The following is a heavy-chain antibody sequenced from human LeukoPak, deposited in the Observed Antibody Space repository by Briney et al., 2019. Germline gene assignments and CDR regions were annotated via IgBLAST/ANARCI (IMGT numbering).Heavy chain of an antibody. D-gene: IGHD5-24*01. CDR1: GGSISSGSYY. J-gene: IGHJ4*02. V-gene: IGHV4-61*02. CDR2: VYTSGST. CDR3: ARDRDGYNFRFDY. Sequence: SQTLSLTCTVSGGSISSGSYYWSWIRQPAGKGLEWIGRVYTSGSTNYNPSLKSRVTISLDTSKNQFSLRLNSVTAADTAVYYCARDRDGYNFRFDYWGQGTLVTVSS.